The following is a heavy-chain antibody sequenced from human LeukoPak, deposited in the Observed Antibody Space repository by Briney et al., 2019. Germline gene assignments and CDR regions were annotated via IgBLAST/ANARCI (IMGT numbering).Heavy chain of an antibody. CDR1: EFSVGSNY. D-gene: IGHD3-10*01. Sequence: GGSLRLSRAASEFSVGSNYMTWVRQAPGKGLEWVSLIYSGGSTYYADSVKGRFTISRDNSKNTLYLQMNSLRAEDTAVYYCARDGESSRLDLSYWGQGTLVTVSS. CDR3: ARDGESSRLDLSY. J-gene: IGHJ4*02. CDR2: IYSGGST. V-gene: IGHV3-66*01.